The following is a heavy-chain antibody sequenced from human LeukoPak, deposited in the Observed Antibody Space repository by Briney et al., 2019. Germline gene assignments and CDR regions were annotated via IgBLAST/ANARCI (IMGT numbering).Heavy chain of an antibody. J-gene: IGHJ4*02. CDR2: IYYSGST. Sequence: SETLSLTCTVSGGSISSSTYYWGWIRQPPGKGLEWIGSIYYSGSTFYNPSLKSRVTISVDTSNNHFSLKLISVTAADTAVYYCARQGGGSYYFDYWGQGTLVTVSS. CDR1: GGSISSSTYY. CDR3: ARQGGGSYYFDY. D-gene: IGHD2-15*01. V-gene: IGHV4-39*01.